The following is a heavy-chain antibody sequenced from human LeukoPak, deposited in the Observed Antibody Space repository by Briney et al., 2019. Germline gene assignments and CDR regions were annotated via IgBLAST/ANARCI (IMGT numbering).Heavy chain of an antibody. Sequence: SETLSLTCAVSGGSFSDDYWSWIRQPPGKGLEWIGEINHSGSTNYNPSLKSRVTISVDTSKNQFPLKLSSVTAADTAVYYCGLRNTATVTLRPKGFFDYWGEGTLVTVSS. CDR2: INHSGST. V-gene: IGHV4-34*01. CDR1: GGSFSDDY. CDR3: GLRNTATVTLRPKGFFDY. J-gene: IGHJ4*02. D-gene: IGHD5-18*01.